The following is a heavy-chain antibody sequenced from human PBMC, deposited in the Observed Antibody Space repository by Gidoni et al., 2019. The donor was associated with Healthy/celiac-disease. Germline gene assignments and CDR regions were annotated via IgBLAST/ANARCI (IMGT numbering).Heavy chain of an antibody. V-gene: IGHV1-69*01. D-gene: IGHD4-17*01. CDR1: GGTFSSYA. Sequence: QVQLVQSGAEVKKPGSSVKVSCKASGGTFSSYAIGWVRQAPGQGLEWMGGIIPIFGTANYAQKFQGRVTITADESTSTAYMELSSLRSEDTAVYYCARDPLYGDYEDYYYGMDVWGQGTTVTVSS. CDR2: IIPIFGTA. J-gene: IGHJ6*02. CDR3: ARDPLYGDYEDYYYGMDV.